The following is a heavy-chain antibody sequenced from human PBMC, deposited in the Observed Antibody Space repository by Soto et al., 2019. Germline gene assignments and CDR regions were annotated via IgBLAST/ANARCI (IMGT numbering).Heavy chain of an antibody. CDR3: VRGMNPLF. CDR1: GFTLRTYT. V-gene: IGHV3-21*06. CDR2: ISISSSDR. J-gene: IGHJ4*01. Sequence: GGSLRLSCAASGFTLRTYTMNWVRQAPGRGLEWVSSISISSSDRYYADSVRGRFTISRDNAKNALYLQMNSLRADDTAVYFCVRGMNPLFGGQGTLVTVSS.